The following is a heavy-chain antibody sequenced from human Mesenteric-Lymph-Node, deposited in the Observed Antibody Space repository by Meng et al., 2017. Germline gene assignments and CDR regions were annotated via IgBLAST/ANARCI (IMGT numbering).Heavy chain of an antibody. CDR2: IYHSGST. CDR3: ASGRKYCSSTSCYGQFDY. V-gene: IGHV4-4*02. CDR1: GGSNSSVYW. D-gene: IGHD2-2*01. J-gene: IGHJ4*02. Sequence: QGPLEEPGPGLVKASETLSLTCAVSGGSNSSVYWWTWVRQSPGKGLEWIGEIYHSGSTNYNPSLKSRVSISVDKSKNQFSLKLSSVTAADTAVYYCASGRKYCSSTSCYGQFDYWGQGTLVTVSS.